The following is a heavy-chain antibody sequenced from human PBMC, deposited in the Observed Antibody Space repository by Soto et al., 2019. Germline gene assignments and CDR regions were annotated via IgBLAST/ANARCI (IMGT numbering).Heavy chain of an antibody. CDR3: ARHGFGPLHGLVDV. D-gene: IGHD3-10*01. CDR2: INYDGYS. V-gene: IGHV4-59*08. Sequence: QVQLQESGPGLVKPSETLSLTCTVSGGSITNYYCSWFRQPPGKGLEWIGYINYDGYSAYNLSLKTRLTLSMDASKTHFSLRLESVTATDTAVYYCARHGFGPLHGLVDVWGPGTTVIVSS. J-gene: IGHJ6*02. CDR1: GGSITNYY.